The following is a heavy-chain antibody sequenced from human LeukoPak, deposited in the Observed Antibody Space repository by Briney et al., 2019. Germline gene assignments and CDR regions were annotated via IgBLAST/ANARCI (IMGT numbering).Heavy chain of an antibody. Sequence: SETLSLTCTVSGGSISSGSYYWSWLRQPAGKGLEWIGRIYTSGSTNYNPSLKSRVTISVDTSKNQFSLKLSSVTAADTAVYYCARGKRGIAAAGGYDYWGQGTLVTVSS. CDR2: IYTSGST. D-gene: IGHD6-13*01. CDR3: ARGKRGIAAAGGYDY. CDR1: GGSISSGSYY. J-gene: IGHJ4*02. V-gene: IGHV4-61*02.